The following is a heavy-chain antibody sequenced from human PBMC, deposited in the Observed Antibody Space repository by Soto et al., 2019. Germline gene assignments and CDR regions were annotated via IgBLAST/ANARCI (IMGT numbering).Heavy chain of an antibody. CDR2: IVVGSGNT. CDR3: AADHAFYYDSSGYSFDY. J-gene: IGHJ4*02. V-gene: IGHV1-58*01. CDR1: GFTFTSSA. D-gene: IGHD3-22*01. Sequence: ASVKVSCKASGFTFTSSAVQWVRQARGQRLEWIGWIVVGSGNTNYAQKFQERVTITRDMSTSTAYMELSNLRSEDTAVYYCAADHAFYYDSSGYSFDYWGQGTLVTVSS.